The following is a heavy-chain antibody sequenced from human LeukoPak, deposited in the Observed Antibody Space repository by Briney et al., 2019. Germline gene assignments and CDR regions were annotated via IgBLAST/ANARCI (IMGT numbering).Heavy chain of an antibody. D-gene: IGHD5-24*01. Sequence: GGSLRLSCAASGFTFSGYSMNWVRRTPGKGLVWVSRISHDGIISYADSVKGRFTISRDNAKNTLILQMNSLRVGDTAVYYCARDWVYKIDYWGRGTLVTVSS. CDR1: GFTFSGYS. J-gene: IGHJ4*02. V-gene: IGHV3-74*01. CDR2: ISHDGII. CDR3: ARDWVYKIDY.